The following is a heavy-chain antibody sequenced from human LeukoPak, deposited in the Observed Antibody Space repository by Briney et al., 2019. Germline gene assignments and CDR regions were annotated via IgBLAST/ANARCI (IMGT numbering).Heavy chain of an antibody. CDR1: GYTFTRYA. CDR2: IIAGNGNT. V-gene: IGHV1-3*01. J-gene: IGHJ4*02. D-gene: IGHD3-10*01. Sequence: ASVKVSCKASGYTFTRYAIHWLRQAPGQRLEWMGWIIAGNGNTKYSQKFQGRVTITRDTSANTAYMELSSLTSEDTAVYYCARDRYYGSGSYNYFDYWGQGALVTVSS. CDR3: ARDRYYGSGSYNYFDY.